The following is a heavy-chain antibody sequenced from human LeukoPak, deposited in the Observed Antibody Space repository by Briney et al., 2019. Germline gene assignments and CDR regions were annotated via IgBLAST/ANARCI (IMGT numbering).Heavy chain of an antibody. V-gene: IGHV3-30*02. CDR3: AKDWNVYGSGTYYNSWGY. Sequence: GGSLRLSCAASGFTFSSYWMSWVRQAPGKGLEWVAFIRYDGSNKYYADSVKGRFTISRDNSKNTLYLQMNSLRPEDTAVYDCAKDWNVYGSGTYYNSWGYWGQGTLVTVSS. D-gene: IGHD3-10*01. CDR2: IRYDGSNK. J-gene: IGHJ4*02. CDR1: GFTFSSYW.